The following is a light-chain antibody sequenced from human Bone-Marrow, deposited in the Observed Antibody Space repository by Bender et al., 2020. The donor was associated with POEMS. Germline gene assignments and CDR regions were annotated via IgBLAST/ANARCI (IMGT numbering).Light chain of an antibody. V-gene: IGLV2-8*01. CDR3: SSYAGSSNFVL. J-gene: IGLJ2*01. CDR1: SSDIGGYDY. Sequence: QSALTQPASVSGSPGQSITISCTGTSSDIGGYDYVSWYQQHPDKAPKLLTYEVSERPSGVPDRFSGSKSGNTASLTVSGLQAEDEANYYCSSYAGSSNFVLFGGGTKLTVL. CDR2: EVS.